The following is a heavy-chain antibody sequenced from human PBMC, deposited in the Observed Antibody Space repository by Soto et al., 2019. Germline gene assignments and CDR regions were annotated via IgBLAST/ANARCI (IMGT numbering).Heavy chain of an antibody. CDR3: VRDDRWACDF. CDR2: ISIGSGSI. J-gene: IGHJ3*01. V-gene: IGHV3-48*02. D-gene: IGHD3-22*01. CDR1: GFTFSNYA. Sequence: EVHLVESGGGLVQPGGSLRVSCAASGFTFSNYAMNWVRQAPGKGLEWVSYISIGSGSIFYADSVKGRFTISRDDAKNSLYLQMNTLRDEDTAVYYCVRDDRWACDFWGQGTMVTVSS.